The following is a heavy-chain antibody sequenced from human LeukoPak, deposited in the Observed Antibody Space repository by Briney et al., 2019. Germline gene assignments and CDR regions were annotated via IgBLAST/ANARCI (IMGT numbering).Heavy chain of an antibody. J-gene: IGHJ5*02. D-gene: IGHD3-10*01. CDR3: ARGRKDYYGSGSHPSTWFDP. CDR2: IYYTGST. Sequence: SETLSLTCTVSGGSISTYYWSWIRQPPGKGLEWIGYIYYTGSTNYNPSLKSRVTISVDTSKNQFSLKLSSVTAADTAVYYCARGRKDYYGSGSHPSTWFDPWGQGTLVTVSS. CDR1: GGSISTYY. V-gene: IGHV4-59*12.